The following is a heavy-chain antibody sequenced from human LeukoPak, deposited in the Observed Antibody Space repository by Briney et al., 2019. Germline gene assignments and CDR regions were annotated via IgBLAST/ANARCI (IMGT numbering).Heavy chain of an antibody. J-gene: IGHJ4*02. V-gene: IGHV3-11*04. CDR1: GFTFSDYY. Sequence: GGSLRLSCAASGFTFSDYYITWIRQAPGKGLEWVSYISSSSNTIYYADSVKGRFTISRDNAKNSLYLQMNSLRVEDTAVYYCARLNSVYDHWGQGTLVTVSS. CDR2: ISSSSNTI. CDR3: ARLNSVYDH. D-gene: IGHD5/OR15-5a*01.